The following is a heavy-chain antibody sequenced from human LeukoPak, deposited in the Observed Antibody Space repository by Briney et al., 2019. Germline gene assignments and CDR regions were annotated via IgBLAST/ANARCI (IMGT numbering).Heavy chain of an antibody. Sequence: GGSLRLSCAASGLTFSSFAMRWVRQAPGKGLEWVSSVSGSGGATYYADSVKGRFTISRDNSKNTLFLQMSSLRVEDTAIYYCAKEGTYYDSSGSYTHWGQGTLVAVSS. CDR2: VSGSGGAT. CDR1: GLTFSSFA. CDR3: AKEGTYYDSSGSYTH. V-gene: IGHV3-23*01. J-gene: IGHJ4*02. D-gene: IGHD3-22*01.